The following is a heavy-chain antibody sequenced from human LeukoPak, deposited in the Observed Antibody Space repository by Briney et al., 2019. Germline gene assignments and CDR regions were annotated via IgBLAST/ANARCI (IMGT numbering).Heavy chain of an antibody. CDR2: ISSSSSTI. CDR3: ASNVDSGVDV. D-gene: IGHD5-12*01. V-gene: IGHV3-48*04. CDR1: GFTFSSYS. Sequence: GGSLRLSCAASGFTFSSYSMNWVRQAPGKGLEWVSYISSSSSTIYYADSVKGRFTISRDNAKNSLYLQMNGLKTEDTAMYYCASNVDSGVDVWGQGKMVTVSS. J-gene: IGHJ3*01.